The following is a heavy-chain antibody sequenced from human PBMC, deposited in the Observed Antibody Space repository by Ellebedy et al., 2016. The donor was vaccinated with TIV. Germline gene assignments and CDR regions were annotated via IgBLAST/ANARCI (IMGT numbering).Heavy chain of an antibody. J-gene: IGHJ4*02. CDR3: ARIGYSSSDFDV. Sequence: GESLKISCATSDLSFSDHFIDWVRPAPGQGLEWVGRIGDKANSHFTQYAESVKGRFTISRDDSKNSLSLQMNSLNTEDTALYYCARIGYSSSDFDVWGQGTLVTVSS. D-gene: IGHD4-23*01. CDR2: IGDKANSHFT. V-gene: IGHV3-72*01. CDR1: DLSFSDHF.